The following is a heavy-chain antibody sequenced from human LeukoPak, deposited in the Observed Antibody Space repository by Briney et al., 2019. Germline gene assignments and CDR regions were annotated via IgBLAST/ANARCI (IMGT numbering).Heavy chain of an antibody. D-gene: IGHD3-22*01. V-gene: IGHV3-48*01. CDR1: GFTFRSYS. CDR2: ISSSSGSI. Sequence: GGSLRLSCAASGFTFRSYSMNWVRPAPGKGVGWGSYISSSSGSIYYADSVKGRFTISRDNAKNSLYLQMNSLRAEDTAVYYCARGGYYYDSSGYSPFDYWGQGTLVTVSS. CDR3: ARGGYYYDSSGYSPFDY. J-gene: IGHJ4*02.